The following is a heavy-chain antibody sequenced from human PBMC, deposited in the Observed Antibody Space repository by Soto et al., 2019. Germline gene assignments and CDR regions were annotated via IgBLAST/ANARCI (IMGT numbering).Heavy chain of an antibody. CDR1: GFTFSSYD. D-gene: IGHD1-26*01. Sequence: PGGSLRLSCAASGFTFSSYDMHWVRQATGKGLEWVSAIGTAGDTYYPGSVKGRFTISRENAKNSLYLQMNSLRAGDTAVYYCARAPEQSLVGTGPPVYYYYGMDVWGQGTTVTVSS. CDR3: ARAPEQSLVGTGPPVYYYYGMDV. V-gene: IGHV3-13*01. J-gene: IGHJ6*02. CDR2: IGTAGDT.